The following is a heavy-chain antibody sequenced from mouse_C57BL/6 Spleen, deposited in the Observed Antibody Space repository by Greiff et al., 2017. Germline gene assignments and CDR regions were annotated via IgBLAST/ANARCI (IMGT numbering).Heavy chain of an antibody. CDR2: INPGSGGT. Sequence: VKLQQSGAELVRPGTSVKVSCKASGYAFTNYLIEWVKQRPGQGLEWIGVINPGSGGTNYNEKFKGKATLTADKSSSTAYMQLSSLTSEDSAVYFCARGSTRGYFDDWGQGTTLTVSS. V-gene: IGHV1-54*01. CDR3: ARGSTRGYFDD. D-gene: IGHD5-1*01. CDR1: GYAFTNYL. J-gene: IGHJ2*01.